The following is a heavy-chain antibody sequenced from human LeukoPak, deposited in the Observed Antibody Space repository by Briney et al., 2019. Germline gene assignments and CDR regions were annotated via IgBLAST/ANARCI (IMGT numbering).Heavy chain of an antibody. Sequence: GGSLRLSCAASGFTFSSYGMHWVRQAPGKGLEYVSAISSNGGSTYYANSVKGRFTISRDNAKNSVYLQMNTLRAEDTAVYYCARDLRGNIVVIVAADLSLDYWGQGTLVTVAS. CDR3: ARDLRGNIVVIVAADLSLDY. CDR1: GFTFSSYG. J-gene: IGHJ4*02. CDR2: ISSNGGST. D-gene: IGHD2-15*01. V-gene: IGHV3-64*01.